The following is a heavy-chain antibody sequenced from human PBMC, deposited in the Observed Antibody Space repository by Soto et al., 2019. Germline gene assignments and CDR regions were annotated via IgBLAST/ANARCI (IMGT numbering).Heavy chain of an antibody. V-gene: IGHV3-21*01. Sequence: FRLSCAASGFTVNTFNMNWVRQAPGKGLEWVSSISNYDNTAYADSVKGRFTVSRDNAKNSLFLQMNSLRAEDTAVYYCTLYDAVVCDFWGQGDLVTVAS. CDR2: ISNYDNT. D-gene: IGHD2-8*01. CDR1: GFTVNTFN. J-gene: IGHJ4*02. CDR3: TLYDAVVCDF.